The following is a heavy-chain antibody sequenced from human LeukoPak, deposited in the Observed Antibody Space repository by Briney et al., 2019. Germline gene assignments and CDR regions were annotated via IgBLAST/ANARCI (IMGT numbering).Heavy chain of an antibody. Sequence: KPSETLSLTCTVSGGSMSGYYWSWIRQPPGKGLEWIGYMYYSGGTNYNPSLESRVTISVDTSKNQFSLELTSVTAADAAVYYCARLGYCSSARCSNWFDPWGQGTLVTVSS. V-gene: IGHV4-59*01. J-gene: IGHJ5*02. D-gene: IGHD2-2*01. CDR2: MYYSGGT. CDR3: ARLGYCSSARCSNWFDP. CDR1: GGSMSGYY.